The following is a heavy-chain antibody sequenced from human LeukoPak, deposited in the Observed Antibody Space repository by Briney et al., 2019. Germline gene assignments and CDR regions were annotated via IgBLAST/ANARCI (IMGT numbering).Heavy chain of an antibody. D-gene: IGHD2-15*01. CDR1: GGSIRNYY. Sequence: PSETLSLTCSVSGGSIRNYYWTWIRQPPGKGLEWIGYIFYSGSTYYNPSLKSRVTISVDTSKNQFSLKLSSVTAADTAVYYCARLGWSRTAFDYWGQGTLVTVSS. CDR3: ARLGWSRTAFDY. V-gene: IGHV4-59*08. CDR2: IFYSGST. J-gene: IGHJ4*02.